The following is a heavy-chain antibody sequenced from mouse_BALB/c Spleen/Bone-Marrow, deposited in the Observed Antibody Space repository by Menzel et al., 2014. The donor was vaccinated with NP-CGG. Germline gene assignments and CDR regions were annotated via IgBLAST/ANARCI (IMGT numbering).Heavy chain of an antibody. D-gene: IGHD1-1*01. CDR2: FNPRGGYT. V-gene: IGHV1-4*02. CDR3: AREGITTDYFDY. CDR1: GYTFTSYT. Sequence: QVQLQQSASELARPGASVMLSSTASGYTFTSYTMQWVKQRPGQGLEWLGYFNPRGGYTDYNQKFKDRTALTAEKSSSTAYMQLSRLTSEDTAVYYCAREGITTDYFDYWGQGTTLTVSS. J-gene: IGHJ2*01.